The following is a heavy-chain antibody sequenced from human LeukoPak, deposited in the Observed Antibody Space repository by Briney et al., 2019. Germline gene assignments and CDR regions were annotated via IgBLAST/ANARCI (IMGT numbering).Heavy chain of an antibody. D-gene: IGHD3-10*01. CDR3: ARSHFYGSGVDS. J-gene: IGHJ5*01. Sequence: SETLSLTCTISGGSISAIPYYCGWIRQPPGKGLEWIGSVYYPGSRYYSPSLKTRVTISVDTPKNQFSLKLSSVTAADTAVYFCARSHFYGSGVDSWGQGTLVTVSS. CDR1: GGSISAIPYY. CDR2: VYYPGSR. V-gene: IGHV4-39*01.